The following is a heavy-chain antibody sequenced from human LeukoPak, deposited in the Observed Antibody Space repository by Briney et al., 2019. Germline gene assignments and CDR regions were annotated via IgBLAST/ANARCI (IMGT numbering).Heavy chain of an antibody. CDR1: GFTFSSYA. J-gene: IGHJ4*02. V-gene: IGHV3-23*01. CDR2: ISGSGGST. D-gene: IGHD3-22*01. CDR3: AKDGLSHDSSDGY. Sequence: PGGSLRLSCAASGFTFSSYAMSWVRQAPGKGLEWVSAISGSGGSTYYADSVKGRFTISRDNSKNTLYLKMNSLRAEDTAVYYCAKDGLSHDSSDGYWGQGTLVTVSS.